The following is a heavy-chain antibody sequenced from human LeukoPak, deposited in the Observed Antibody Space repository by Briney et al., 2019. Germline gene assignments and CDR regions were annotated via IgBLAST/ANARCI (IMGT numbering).Heavy chain of an antibody. V-gene: IGHV3-73*01. CDR2: IRSTANGYAT. Sequence: GGSLRLSCAASGFTFSGSALHWVRQASGKGLEWVGRIRSTANGYATAYAASVKGRFTISRDDSKNTAYLQMDSLKTEDTAVYYCARGVKGYFDYWGQGTLVTVSS. J-gene: IGHJ4*02. D-gene: IGHD3-10*01. CDR3: ARGVKGYFDY. CDR1: GFTFSGSA.